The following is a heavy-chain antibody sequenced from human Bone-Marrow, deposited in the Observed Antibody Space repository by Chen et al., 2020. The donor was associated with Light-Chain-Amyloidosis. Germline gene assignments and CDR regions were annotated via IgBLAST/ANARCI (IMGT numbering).Heavy chain of an antibody. CDR1: GYTFTGYY. CDR2: INPNSGGT. Sequence: QVQLVRSGAEVKKPGASVKVSCKASGYTFTGYYMHWVRQAPGQGLEWMGWINPNSGGTNYAQKFQGRVTMTRDTSISTAYMELSRLRSDDTAVYYCARDFDCGGDCYRPAFDIWGQGTMVTVSS. V-gene: IGHV1-2*02. D-gene: IGHD2-21*02. J-gene: IGHJ3*02. CDR3: ARDFDCGGDCYRPAFDI.